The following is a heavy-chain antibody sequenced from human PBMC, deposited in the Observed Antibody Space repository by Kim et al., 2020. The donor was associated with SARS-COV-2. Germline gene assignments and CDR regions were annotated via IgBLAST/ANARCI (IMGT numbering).Heavy chain of an antibody. CDR1: GFTFSDHY. CDR3: ARICCGSVSCSMDSDYGVDV. CDR2: IRNKVNRYTT. D-gene: IGHD3-16*01. J-gene: IGHJ6*02. V-gene: IGHV3-72*01. Sequence: GGSLRLSCAASGFTFSDHYIDWVRQAPGKGLEWIGRIRNKVNRYTTEYAASGRGGFTTSRDDSKHSVYLQMNSLNTEDTAVYYCARICCGSVSCSMDSDYGVDVWGQGTTVTVSS.